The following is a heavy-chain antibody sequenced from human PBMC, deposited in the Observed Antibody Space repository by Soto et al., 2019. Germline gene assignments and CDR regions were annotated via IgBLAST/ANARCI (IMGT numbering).Heavy chain of an antibody. J-gene: IGHJ6*02. CDR3: ARDKYRSVYSSSQGHYGMDV. CDR1: GVTFSSYA. V-gene: IGHV1-69*12. CDR2: IIPIVSTS. Sequence: QVQLVQSGAEVKKPGSSVKLSCKASGVTFSSYAISWVRQAPGQGLEWMGGIIPIVSTSNYAQKFQGRVTITADESTSTDYMELSRQRYEDRAVYYCARDKYRSVYSSSQGHYGMDVWGQGTTVTVSS. D-gene: IGHD6-13*01.